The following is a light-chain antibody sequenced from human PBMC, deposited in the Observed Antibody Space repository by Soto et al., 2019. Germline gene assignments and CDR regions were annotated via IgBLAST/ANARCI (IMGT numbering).Light chain of an antibody. CDR1: QDISNY. CDR2: DAS. J-gene: IGKJ4*01. V-gene: IGKV1-33*01. Sequence: DIQMTQSPSSLSASVGDRVTITCQASQDISNYLNWYRQKPGKAPKLLIYDASNLETGVPSRFSGSGSGTDFTFTISSLQPEDIATYYCQQYDNLPLTFGGGTKV. CDR3: QQYDNLPLT.